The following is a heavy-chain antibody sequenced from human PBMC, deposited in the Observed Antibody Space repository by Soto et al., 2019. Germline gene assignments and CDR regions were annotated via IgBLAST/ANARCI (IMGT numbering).Heavy chain of an antibody. CDR1: GGSISSGGTGSY. CDR3: ASGHDAYKLRY. CDR2: IYYTGNT. Sequence: QVQLQESGPGLVKPSQTLSLTCTVSGGSISSGGTGSYWTWIRQLPGKGLEWIGYIYYTGNTYYNPSLKSRPTISIGTSENQFSLKLTSVTAADTAVYFCASGHDAYKLRYWGQGTLVTVSS. D-gene: IGHD1-1*01. J-gene: IGHJ4*02. V-gene: IGHV4-31*03.